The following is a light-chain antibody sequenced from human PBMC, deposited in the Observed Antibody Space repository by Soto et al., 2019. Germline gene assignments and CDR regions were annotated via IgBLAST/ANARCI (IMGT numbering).Light chain of an antibody. J-gene: IGKJ5*01. CDR2: LGS. Sequence: DIVMTQSPLSLPVTPGEPASISCRSSQSLLHSNGYNYLDWYLQKPGQSPQLLIYLGSNRASGVPDRFSGSGSGTDFTLKIIRVEAEYVGVYYCMQALQTPITFGQGTRLEIK. CDR1: QSLLHSNGYNY. V-gene: IGKV2-28*01. CDR3: MQALQTPIT.